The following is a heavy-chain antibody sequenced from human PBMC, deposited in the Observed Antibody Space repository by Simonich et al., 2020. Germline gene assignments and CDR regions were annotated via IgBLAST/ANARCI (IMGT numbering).Heavy chain of an antibody. J-gene: IGHJ4*02. CDR1: GYSFTSYW. V-gene: IGHV5-51*03. CDR3: VRPDSGYDYFDY. Sequence: EVQLVQSGAEVKKPGESLKISCKGSGYSFTSYWIGWVRQMPGKGLGWRGLTNPGDSDTSYSPPFKGQVTISADKSSSTAYLQWSSLKASDTAMYYCVRPDSGYDYFDYWGQGTLVTVSS. D-gene: IGHD5-12*01. CDR2: TNPGDSDT.